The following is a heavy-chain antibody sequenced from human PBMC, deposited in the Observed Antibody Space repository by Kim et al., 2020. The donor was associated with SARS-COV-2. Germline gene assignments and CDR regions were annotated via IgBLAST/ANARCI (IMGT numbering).Heavy chain of an antibody. CDR2: ISLSSTYT. J-gene: IGHJ4*02. D-gene: IGHD1-1*01. Sequence: GGSLRLSCAASGFTFGDYYMAWVRQAPGKALEWVSYISLSSTYTLYGDSVRGRFSVSRDNVRDEVLLHLTSLGVDDTGVYYCARIWRPIGNDNYGFDVWGQGTPVTVAP. V-gene: IGHV3-11*06. CDR1: GFTFGDYY. CDR3: ARIWRPIGNDNYGFDV.